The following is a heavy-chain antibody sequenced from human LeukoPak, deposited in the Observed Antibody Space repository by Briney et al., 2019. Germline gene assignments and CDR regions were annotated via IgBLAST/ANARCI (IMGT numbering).Heavy chain of an antibody. Sequence: AGGSLRLSCAASGLTFSSHWMHWVRQAPGKGLVWVSRINSDGSSTSYADSVQGRFTISRDNAKNTLYLQMNSLRAEDTAVYYCARKTVGPYAFDIWGQGTMVTVSS. CDR1: GLTFSSHW. CDR3: ARKTVGPYAFDI. J-gene: IGHJ3*02. D-gene: IGHD1-26*01. V-gene: IGHV3-74*01. CDR2: INSDGSST.